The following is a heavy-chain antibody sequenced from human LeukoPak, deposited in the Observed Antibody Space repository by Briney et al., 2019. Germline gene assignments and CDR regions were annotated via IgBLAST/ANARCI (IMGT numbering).Heavy chain of an antibody. CDR2: ISWNSGSI. V-gene: IGHV3-9*01. CDR1: GFTVDDYA. Sequence: PGGSLRLSCAASGFTVDDYAMHWVRQAPGKGLEWVSGISWNSGSIGYADSVKGRFTISRDNAKNSLYLQMNSLRAEDTALYYCAKDMEWELTYYFDYWGQGTLVTVSS. CDR3: AKDMEWELTYYFDY. D-gene: IGHD1-26*01. J-gene: IGHJ4*02.